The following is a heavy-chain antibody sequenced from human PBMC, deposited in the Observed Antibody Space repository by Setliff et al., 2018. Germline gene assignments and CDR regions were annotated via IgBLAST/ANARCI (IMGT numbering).Heavy chain of an antibody. CDR2: IIPIFGTA. CDR3: ATDLKFTRFCFGSNCYSGAFEM. D-gene: IGHD2-21*02. Sequence: SVKVSCKASGGTFSSYAISWVRQAPGQGLEWMGGIIPIFGTANYAQSFQGRVAITADKSTTTSYMELSGLRSEDTALYFCATDLKFTRFCFGSNCYSGAFEMWGQGTMVTVSS. V-gene: IGHV1-69*06. J-gene: IGHJ3*02. CDR1: GGTFSSYA.